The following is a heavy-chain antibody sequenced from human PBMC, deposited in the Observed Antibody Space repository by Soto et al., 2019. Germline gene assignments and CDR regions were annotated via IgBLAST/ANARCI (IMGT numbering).Heavy chain of an antibody. CDR2: IKQDGSEK. D-gene: IGHD1-26*01. CDR3: ARKRFGVGATLFGY. V-gene: IGHV3-7*01. Sequence: GGSLRLSCAASGFTFSSYWMSWVRQAPGKGLEWVANIKQDGSEKYYVDSVKGRFTIASDNAKNSLYLQMNSLRAEDTAVYYCARKRFGVGATLFGYWGQGTLVTVCS. CDR1: GFTFSSYW. J-gene: IGHJ4*02.